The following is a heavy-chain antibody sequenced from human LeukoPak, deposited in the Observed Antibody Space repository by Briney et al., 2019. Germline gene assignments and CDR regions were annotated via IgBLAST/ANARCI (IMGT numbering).Heavy chain of an antibody. CDR1: GGSIISSSYY. Sequence: ETLSLTCTVSGGSIISSSYYWDWIRQPPGKGLEWVANIKQDGSEKYYVDSVKGRFTISRDNAKNSLYLQMNSLRAEDTAVYYCARKNGLDYWGQGTLVTVSS. J-gene: IGHJ4*02. V-gene: IGHV3-7*01. CDR3: ARKNGLDY. CDR2: IKQDGSEK.